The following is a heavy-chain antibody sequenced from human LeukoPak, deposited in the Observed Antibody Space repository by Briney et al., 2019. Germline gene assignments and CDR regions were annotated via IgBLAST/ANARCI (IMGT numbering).Heavy chain of an antibody. J-gene: IGHJ2*01. CDR3: ARVGTIFGVVIIWYFDL. V-gene: IGHV1-2*02. CDR1: GYTFTGYY. Sequence: ASVKVSCKASGYTFTGYYMHWVRQAPGQGLEWLGWINPISGGTNYAQKFQGRVTMTRDTSISTAYMELSRLRSDDTAVYYCARVGTIFGVVIIWYFDLWGRGTLVTVSS. D-gene: IGHD3-3*01. CDR2: INPISGGT.